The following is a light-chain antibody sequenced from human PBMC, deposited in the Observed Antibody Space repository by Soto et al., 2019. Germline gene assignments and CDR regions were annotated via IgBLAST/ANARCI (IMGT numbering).Light chain of an antibody. CDR2: AAS. CDR1: QTISNY. CDR3: QQSYSIYT. Sequence: DIQMTQSPSSLSASVGDRVTITCRASQTISNYLNWYQQKPGKSPRLLIYAASSLQSGVPSRFSGRGSGTDFTLTISSLQPEDFATYFCQQSYSIYTFGQGTKVDIK. J-gene: IGKJ2*01. V-gene: IGKV1-39*01.